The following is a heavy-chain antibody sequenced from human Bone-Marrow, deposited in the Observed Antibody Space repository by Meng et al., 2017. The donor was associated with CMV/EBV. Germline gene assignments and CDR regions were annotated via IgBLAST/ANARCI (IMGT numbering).Heavy chain of an antibody. CDR1: GYTFTSYG. V-gene: IGHV1-18*01. J-gene: IGHJ4*02. D-gene: IGHD3-10*01. Sequence: ASVKVSCKASGYTFTSYGISWVRQAPGQGLEWMGWISAYNGNTNYAQKFQGRVTMTRDTSISTAYMELSRLRSDDTAVYYCARNRITMVRGVIIHFDYWGQGTLVTVSS. CDR2: ISAYNGNT. CDR3: ARNRITMVRGVIIHFDY.